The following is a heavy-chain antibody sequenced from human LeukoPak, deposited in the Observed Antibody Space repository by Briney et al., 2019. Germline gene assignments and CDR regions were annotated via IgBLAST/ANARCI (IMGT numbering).Heavy chain of an antibody. CDR1: GFTFSSYS. CDR3: ARQVVPAAIRYYYGMDV. D-gene: IGHD2-2*02. V-gene: IGHV3-21*01. Sequence: GALRLSCAASGFTFSSYSMNWVRQAPGKGLEWVSSISSSSSYIYYADSVKGRFTISRDNAKNSLHLQMNSLRAEDTAVYYCARQVVPAAIRYYYGMDVWGQGTTVTVSS. CDR2: ISSSSSYI. J-gene: IGHJ6*02.